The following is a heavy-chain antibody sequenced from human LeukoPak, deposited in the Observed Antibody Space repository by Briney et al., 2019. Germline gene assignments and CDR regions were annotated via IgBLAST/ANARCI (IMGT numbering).Heavy chain of an antibody. J-gene: IGHJ3*02. CDR2: ISATGVNT. CDR1: GFGSKNYA. D-gene: IGHD5-18*01. Sequence: GGSLRLSCSTSGFGSKNYAMSWVRLAPGKGLEWVSIISATGVNTYYADSVKGRFTISRDNSKNTLYLQMNSLRAEDTAVYYCARQPAGYSYGAGAFDIWGQGTMVTVSS. V-gene: IGHV3-23*01. CDR3: ARQPAGYSYGAGAFDI.